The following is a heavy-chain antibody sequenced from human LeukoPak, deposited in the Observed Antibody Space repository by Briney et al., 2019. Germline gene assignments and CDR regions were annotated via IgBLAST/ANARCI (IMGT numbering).Heavy chain of an antibody. Sequence: GGSLRLSCAASGFTFSSYAMHWVRQAPGKGLEWVAVISYDGSNKYYADSVKGRFTISRDYSKNTLYLQMNSLRAEDTAVYYCARSRVLGAFDIWGQGTMVTVSS. CDR1: GFTFSSYA. V-gene: IGHV3-30*04. J-gene: IGHJ3*02. D-gene: IGHD3-10*01. CDR2: ISYDGSNK. CDR3: ARSRVLGAFDI.